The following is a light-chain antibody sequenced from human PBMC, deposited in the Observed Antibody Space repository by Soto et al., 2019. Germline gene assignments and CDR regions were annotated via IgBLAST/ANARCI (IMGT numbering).Light chain of an antibody. CDR1: QSVSSSY. CDR3: QQYGSSPPEYT. CDR2: GAS. J-gene: IGKJ2*01. Sequence: EIVLTQSPGTLSLSPGERATLSCRASQSVSSSYLAWYQQKPGQAPRLLIYGASSRATGIPDRFSGSGSGTDSTLTISRLEPEDFAVYYCQQYGSSPPEYTFCQGTKLEIK. V-gene: IGKV3-20*01.